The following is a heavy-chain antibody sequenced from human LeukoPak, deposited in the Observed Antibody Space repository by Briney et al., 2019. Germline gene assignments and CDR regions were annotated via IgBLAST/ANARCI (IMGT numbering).Heavy chain of an antibody. J-gene: IGHJ4*02. CDR2: ISASGGST. CDR3: VKGRYYDFWSGYSLFDY. D-gene: IGHD3-3*01. CDR1: GFTFNYYA. V-gene: IGHV3-23*01. Sequence: GGSLRLSCASSGFTFNYYAMAWVRQGPGKGLEWVSGISASGGSTYHADSVKGRFTVSRDNSKNTLYLQMNSLRAEDTAVYYCVKGRYYDFWSGYSLFDYWGQGTLVTVSS.